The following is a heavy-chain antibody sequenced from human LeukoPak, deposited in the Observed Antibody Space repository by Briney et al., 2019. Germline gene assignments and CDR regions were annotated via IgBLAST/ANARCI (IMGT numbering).Heavy chain of an antibody. CDR1: GLTFSSSW. Sequence: GGSLRLSCVVSGLTFSSSWMDWVRQAPGKGLEWVASINPDGNKKYSADSVKGRFTISRDNAENSLYLQMNSLRAEDTAVYYCARDPIAWAAMRPKGHYYYYGMDVWGQGTTVTVSS. CDR2: INPDGNKK. CDR3: ARDPIAWAAMRPKGHYYYYGMDV. D-gene: IGHD2-2*01. V-gene: IGHV3-7*01. J-gene: IGHJ6*02.